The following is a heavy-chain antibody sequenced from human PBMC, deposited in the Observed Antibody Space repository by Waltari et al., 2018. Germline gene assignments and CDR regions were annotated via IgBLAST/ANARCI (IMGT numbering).Heavy chain of an antibody. D-gene: IGHD6-19*01. V-gene: IGHV3-7*01. CDR2: IKQDGSEK. CDR1: GFSFSTYW. J-gene: IGHJ4*02. Sequence: EVELVESGGDLVQPGGSLRLSCAASGFSFSTYWMSWVRQAPGKGLEWVANIKQDGSEKYYGDSVKGRFAISRDNPKNSLYLQMNSLSAEDTAVYYCAGGSGWLIDYWGQGTLVTVSS. CDR3: AGGSGWLIDY.